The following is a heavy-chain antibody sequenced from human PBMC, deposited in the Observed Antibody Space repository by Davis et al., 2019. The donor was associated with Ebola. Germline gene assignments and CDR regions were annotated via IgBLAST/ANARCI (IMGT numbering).Heavy chain of an antibody. CDR3: ARLGSSNWNDY. V-gene: IGHV1-2*02. CDR2: INAGNGNT. Sequence: ASVKVSCKASGYTFTSYYMHWVRQAPGQRLEWMGWINAGNGNTKYSQKFQGRVTITRDTSVTTAYMELSRLRSGDTAFYYCARLGSSNWNDYWGQGTLVTVSS. J-gene: IGHJ4*02. D-gene: IGHD1-1*01. CDR1: GYTFTSYY.